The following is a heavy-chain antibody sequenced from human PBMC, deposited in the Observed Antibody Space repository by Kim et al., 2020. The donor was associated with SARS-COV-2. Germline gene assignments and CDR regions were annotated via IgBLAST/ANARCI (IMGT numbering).Heavy chain of an antibody. CDR3: ARGTYYDSSGSHFDY. J-gene: IGHJ4*02. V-gene: IGHV1-18*01. D-gene: IGHD3-22*01. Sequence: QKLQGRVTMTTDTSTSTAYMELRSLRSDDTAVYYCARGTYYDSSGSHFDYWGQGTLVTVSS.